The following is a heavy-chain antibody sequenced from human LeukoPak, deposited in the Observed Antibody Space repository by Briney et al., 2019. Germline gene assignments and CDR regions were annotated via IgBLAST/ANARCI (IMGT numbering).Heavy chain of an antibody. V-gene: IGHV4-39*07. D-gene: IGHD4-17*01. Sequence: PSETLSLTCTVSGGSISSSSYYWGWIRQPPGKGLEWIGEINHSGSTNYNPSLKSRVTISVDTSKNQFSLKLSSVTAADTAVYYCARGRKDGDYANWFDPWGQGTLVTVSS. CDR3: ARGRKDGDYANWFDP. CDR2: INHSGST. CDR1: GGSISSSSYY. J-gene: IGHJ5*02.